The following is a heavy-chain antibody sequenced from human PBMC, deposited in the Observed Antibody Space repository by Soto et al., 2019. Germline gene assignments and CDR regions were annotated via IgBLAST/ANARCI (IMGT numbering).Heavy chain of an antibody. V-gene: IGHV3-23*01. Sequence: EVQLLESGGGLVQPGGSLRLSCAASGFTFSSYAMSWVRQAPGKGLEWVSAISGSGGSTYYADSVKGRFTISRDNSKNTLYLPMNSLRAEDTAVYYCAKGYLVVTYAFDIWGQGTMVTVSS. CDR1: GFTFSSYA. D-gene: IGHD3-22*01. CDR2: ISGSGGST. J-gene: IGHJ3*02. CDR3: AKGYLVVTYAFDI.